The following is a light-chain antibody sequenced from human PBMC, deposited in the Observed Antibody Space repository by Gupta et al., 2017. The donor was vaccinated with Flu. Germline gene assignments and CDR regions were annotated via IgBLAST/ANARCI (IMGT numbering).Light chain of an antibody. Sequence: QSVFTQPPSVSAAPGQKVTIPCSGSSPNIGVNDASWYQQFPGTAPKLLIYDNYKRPSGIPDRFSGSKAGMSATLDITGLQTGDEDIYYCGTWDNSLSFSRVFGGGTTLTVL. V-gene: IGLV1-51*01. CDR3: GTWDNSLSFSRV. CDR1: SPNIGVND. J-gene: IGLJ3*02. CDR2: DNY.